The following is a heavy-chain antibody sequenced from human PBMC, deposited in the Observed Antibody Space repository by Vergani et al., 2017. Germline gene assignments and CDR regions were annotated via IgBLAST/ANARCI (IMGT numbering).Heavy chain of an antibody. CDR2: ISSSSSTI. CDR3: ARDRNFGVVITAFDY. J-gene: IGHJ4*02. CDR1: GFTFSSYS. Sequence: EVQLVESGGGLVQPGGSLRLSCAASGFTFSSYSMNWVRQAPGKGLEWVSYISSSSSTIYYADSVKGRFTISRDNSKNTLYLQMNSLRAEDTAVYYCARDRNFGVVITAFDYWGQGTLVTVSS. D-gene: IGHD3-3*01. V-gene: IGHV3-48*01.